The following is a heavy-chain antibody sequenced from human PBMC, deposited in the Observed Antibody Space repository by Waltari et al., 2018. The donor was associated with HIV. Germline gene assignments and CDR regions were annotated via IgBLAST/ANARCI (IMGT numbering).Heavy chain of an antibody. D-gene: IGHD3-22*01. CDR1: GGSISSSSYY. CDR2: IYYSGST. V-gene: IGHV4-39*01. J-gene: IGHJ4*02. CDR3: ARLGVYYDSSGYFDY. Sequence: QLQLQESGPGLVKPSETLSLTCTVSGGSISSSSYYWGWIRQPPGKGLEWIGSIYYSGSTYYNPSLKSRVTISVDTSKNQFSLKLSSVTAADTAVYYCARLGVYYDSSGYFDYWGQGTLVTVSS.